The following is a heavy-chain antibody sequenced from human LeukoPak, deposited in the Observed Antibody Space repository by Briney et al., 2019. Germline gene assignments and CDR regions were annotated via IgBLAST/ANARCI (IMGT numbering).Heavy chain of an antibody. CDR1: GYTFTSYD. D-gene: IGHD2-2*01. CDR3: ARMTAYLGYCSSTSCYAWFDP. Sequence: ASVKVSCKASGYTFTSYDINWVRQATGQGLEWMGWMNPNSGNTGYAQKFQGRVTITRNTSISTAYMELSSLRSEDTAVYYCARMTAYLGYCSSTSCYAWFDPWGQGTLVTVSS. J-gene: IGHJ5*02. CDR2: MNPNSGNT. V-gene: IGHV1-8*03.